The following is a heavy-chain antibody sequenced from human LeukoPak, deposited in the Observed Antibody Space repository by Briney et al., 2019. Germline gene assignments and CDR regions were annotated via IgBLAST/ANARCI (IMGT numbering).Heavy chain of an antibody. CDR2: INHSGST. D-gene: IGHD1-26*01. CDR1: DGSFSGYY. CDR3: ARPREVGAKSAFDI. V-gene: IGHV4-34*01. Sequence: SETLSLTCAVYDGSFSGYYWSWIRQPPGKGLEWIGEINHSGSTNYNPSLKSRVTISVDTSKNQFSLKLSSVTAADTAVYYCARPREVGAKSAFDIWGQGTMVTVSS. J-gene: IGHJ3*02.